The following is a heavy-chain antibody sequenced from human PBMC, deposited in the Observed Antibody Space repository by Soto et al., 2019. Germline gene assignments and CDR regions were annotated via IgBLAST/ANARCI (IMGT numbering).Heavy chain of an antibody. Sequence: GESLKISCKGSGYSFTSYWIGWVRQMPGKGLGWMGIIYPGDSDTRYSPSFQGQVTISADKSISTAYLQWSSLKASDTAMYYCARQSGITIFGVVILDGMDVSGQGTTVTVSS. J-gene: IGHJ6*02. CDR3: ARQSGITIFGVVILDGMDV. CDR1: GYSFTSYW. V-gene: IGHV5-51*01. CDR2: IYPGDSDT. D-gene: IGHD3-3*01.